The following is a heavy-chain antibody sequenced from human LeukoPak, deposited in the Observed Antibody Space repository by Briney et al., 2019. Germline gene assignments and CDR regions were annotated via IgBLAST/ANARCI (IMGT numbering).Heavy chain of an antibody. V-gene: IGHV4-4*02. J-gene: IGHJ4*02. Sequence: PLETPSLTCAVSGASTSRRHWWSWVRQPPGRGLEWIGEIFHSGSTNYNPSLNSRVTISVDKSKNQFSLKLTSVTAADTAVYYCARNFDYWGQGTLVTVPS. CDR1: GASTSRRHW. CDR3: ARNFDY. CDR2: IFHSGST.